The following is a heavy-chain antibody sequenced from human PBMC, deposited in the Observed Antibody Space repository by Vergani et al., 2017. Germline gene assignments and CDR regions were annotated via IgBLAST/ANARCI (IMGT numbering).Heavy chain of an antibody. CDR1: GFTFSSYS. CDR3: ARGYKYDNSGYYYYLPDY. D-gene: IGHD3-22*01. CDR2: ISSRSTYT. Sequence: EVQLVESGGGLVKPGGSLRLSCAASGFTFSSYSMNWVRQAPGKGLEWVSSISSRSTYTYYADSVKGRFTISRDNAKSSLYLQMNSLSADDTAVYYCARGYKYDNSGYYYYLPDYWGQGTLVTVSS. J-gene: IGHJ4*02. V-gene: IGHV3-21*01.